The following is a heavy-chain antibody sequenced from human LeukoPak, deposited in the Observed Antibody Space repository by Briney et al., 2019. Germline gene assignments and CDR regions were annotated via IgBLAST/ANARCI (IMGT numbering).Heavy chain of an antibody. J-gene: IGHJ5*02. CDR1: GFTFSNYW. V-gene: IGHV3-74*01. CDR3: APNWFDP. CDR2: INSDGSNT. Sequence: GGSLRLSCAASGFTFSNYWMHWVRQAPGKGLVWVSRINSDGSNTNYADAVKGRFTISRGNAKNTLYLQMNSLRAEDTAVYYCAPNWFDPWGQGTLVTVSS.